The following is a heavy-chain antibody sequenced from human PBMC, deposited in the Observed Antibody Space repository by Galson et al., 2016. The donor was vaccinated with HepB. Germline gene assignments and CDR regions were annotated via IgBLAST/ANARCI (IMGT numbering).Heavy chain of an antibody. CDR3: ARGDPGGSDY. V-gene: IGHV1-3*01. CDR2: IDAGNGNT. D-gene: IGHD3-16*01. Sequence: SVKVSCKASGYTFTNFAMHWVRQAPGQRLEWMGWIDAGNGNTKYSQKFQDRVTITGDTSASTAYMELSSLRSEDTALYYCARGDPGGSDYWGQGTLVTVSS. CDR1: GYTFTNFA. J-gene: IGHJ4*02.